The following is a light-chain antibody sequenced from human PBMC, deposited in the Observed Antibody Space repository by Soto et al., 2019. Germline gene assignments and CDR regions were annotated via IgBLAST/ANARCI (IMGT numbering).Light chain of an antibody. CDR2: AAS. CDR1: QSISSF. J-gene: IGKJ4*01. Sequence: DIQMTQSPSSLSASVGDRVTITCRASQSISSFLNWYQQKPRKAPKLLIYAASSLQSGVPSRFSGSGSGTDFTLTISSLQPEDFATYYCQQSYSVPLTFGGGTKVEIK. V-gene: IGKV1-39*01. CDR3: QQSYSVPLT.